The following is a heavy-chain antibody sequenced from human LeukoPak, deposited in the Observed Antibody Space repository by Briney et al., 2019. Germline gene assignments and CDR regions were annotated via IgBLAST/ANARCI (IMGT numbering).Heavy chain of an antibody. CDR3: ARGGSGKHYYYMDV. D-gene: IGHD3-10*01. Sequence: SETLSLTCTVSGVSISSYYWSWIRQPAGKGLEWIGRIYTSGRTNYNPSLKSRVTISVDKSKNQFSLKLSSVTAADTAVYYCARGGSGKHYYYMDVWGKGTTVTVSS. CDR2: IYTSGRT. CDR1: GVSISSYY. J-gene: IGHJ6*03. V-gene: IGHV4-4*07.